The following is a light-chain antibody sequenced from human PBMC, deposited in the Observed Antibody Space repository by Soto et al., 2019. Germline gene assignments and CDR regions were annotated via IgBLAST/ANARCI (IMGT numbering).Light chain of an antibody. Sequence: QSALTQPASMSGSPGQSITISCTGTSDDVGGYDFVSWYQQHPGKVPRLIIYDFIKRPSGVSHRFSGSKSGNTASLTISGLQIEDVADYYCASYTSSSTYLFGGGTKLTVL. CDR2: DFI. J-gene: IGLJ3*02. CDR3: ASYTSSSTYL. V-gene: IGLV2-14*03. CDR1: SDDVGGYDF.